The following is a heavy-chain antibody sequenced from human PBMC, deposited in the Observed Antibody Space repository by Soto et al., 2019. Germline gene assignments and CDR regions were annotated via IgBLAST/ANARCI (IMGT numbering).Heavy chain of an antibody. Sequence: EVQLVEAGGCLVKPGGSLRLSCAASGLNFSSFSFNWVRQAPGKRLEWVSFILSSSGSIYYADSVKGRFTIFRDNAKDSPYLQMNSRKDQDTAVYYCASDPGEQLVLRGFYYYYMDVWGKGTTVTVS. CDR2: ILSSSGSI. CDR3: ASDPGEQLVLRGFYYYYMDV. CDR1: GLNFSSFS. J-gene: IGHJ6*03. V-gene: IGHV3-21*01. D-gene: IGHD6-6*01.